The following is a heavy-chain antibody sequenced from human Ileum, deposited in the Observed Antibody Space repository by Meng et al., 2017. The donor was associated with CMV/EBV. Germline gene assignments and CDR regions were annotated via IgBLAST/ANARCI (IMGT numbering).Heavy chain of an antibody. CDR2: IYSSGEI. J-gene: IGHJ4*02. CDR3: ARGRTCSITSCYRGPSLDY. V-gene: IGHV4-4*02. D-gene: IGHD2-2*02. CDR1: SIKKNNW. Sequence: SIKKNNWWNWVRQAPGKGLEGIGEIYSSGEINYNPSLKSRVTISMENSKNQFSLKLNSVTAADTAVYYCARGRTCSITSCYRGPSLDYWGQGTLVTVSS.